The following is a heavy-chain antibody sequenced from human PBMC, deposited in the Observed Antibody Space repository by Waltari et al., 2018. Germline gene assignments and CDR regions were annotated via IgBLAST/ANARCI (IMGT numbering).Heavy chain of an antibody. V-gene: IGHV1-69*01. D-gene: IGHD3-16*01. J-gene: IGHJ6*02. CDR3: ARSSRPGGDYYYYGMDV. Sequence: QVQLVQSGAEVKKPGSSVKVSCKASGGTFSSYAISWVRQAPGQGLEWMGGIIPIMGTANAAQKFQGRVTITADESTSTAYMELSSLRSEDTAVYYCARSSRPGGDYYYYGMDVWGQGTTVTVSS. CDR1: GGTFSSYA. CDR2: IIPIMGTA.